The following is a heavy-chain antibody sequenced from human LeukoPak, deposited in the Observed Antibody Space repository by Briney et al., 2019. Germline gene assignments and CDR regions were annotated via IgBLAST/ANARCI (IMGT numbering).Heavy chain of an antibody. V-gene: IGHV3-23*01. Sequence: PGGSLRLSCAASGFTFSSYAMSWVRQAPGKGLEWVSAISGSGGSTYYADSVKGRFTISRDNSKNTLYLQMNSLRAEDTAVYYCAKDLSMLGFAYYYYGMDVWGQGTTVTVSS. CDR3: AKDLSMLGFAYYYYGMDV. CDR1: GFTFSSYA. J-gene: IGHJ6*02. CDR2: ISGSGGST. D-gene: IGHD3-10*02.